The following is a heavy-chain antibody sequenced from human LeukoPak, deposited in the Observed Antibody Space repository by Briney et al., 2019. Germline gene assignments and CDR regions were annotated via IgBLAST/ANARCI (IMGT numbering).Heavy chain of an antibody. V-gene: IGHV3-11*01. CDR2: ISSSGSTI. D-gene: IGHD6-19*01. CDR3: AKDIAVAGIWVVDY. J-gene: IGHJ4*02. CDR1: GFTFSDYY. Sequence: GGSLRLSCAASGFTFSDYYMSWIRQAPGKGLEWVSYISSSGSTIYYADSVKGRFTISRDNAKNSLYLQMNSLRAEDTALYYCAKDIAVAGIWVVDYWGQGTLVTVSS.